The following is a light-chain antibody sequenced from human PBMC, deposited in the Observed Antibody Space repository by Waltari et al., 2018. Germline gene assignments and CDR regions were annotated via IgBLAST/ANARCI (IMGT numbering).Light chain of an antibody. CDR2: HAS. Sequence: TVVTQSPGTLSVSPGERATLSCRTSPSIGSSLAWYQQKPGQSPRLLIYHASTRATGIPARFSGSGSETEFTLTISSLQSEDSAVYYCQQYNNWPPGTFGQGTRVEV. J-gene: IGKJ1*01. CDR3: QQYNNWPPGT. V-gene: IGKV3D-15*01. CDR1: PSIGSS.